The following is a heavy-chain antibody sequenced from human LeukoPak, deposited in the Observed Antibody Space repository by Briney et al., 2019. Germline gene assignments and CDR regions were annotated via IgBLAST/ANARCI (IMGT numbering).Heavy chain of an antibody. Sequence: ASVKVSCKASGGTFSSYTISWVRQAPGQGLEWMGRIIPILGIANYAQKFQGRVTITANKSTSTAYMELSSLRSEDTAVYYCARAHLVFCSSTSGRGTYNYDSSVYFWGHAFDFGAKGKLVTF. CDR1: GGTFSSYT. J-gene: IGHJ3*01. CDR2: IIPILGIA. V-gene: IGHV1-69*02. D-gene: IGHD3-22*01. CDR3: ARAHLVFCSSTSGRGTYNYDSSVYFWGHAFDF.